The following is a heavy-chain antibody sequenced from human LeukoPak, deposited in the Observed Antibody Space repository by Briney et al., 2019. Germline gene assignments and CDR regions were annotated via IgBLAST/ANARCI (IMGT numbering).Heavy chain of an antibody. J-gene: IGHJ4*02. Sequence: GASVKVSCKASGYTFTSYDINWVRQATGQGLEWIGWMDPNSGNTGYAQKFQGRVTMTRDTSISTAYMELSRLRSDDTAVYYCAREAAAAGLYYFDYWGQGTLVTVSS. CDR1: GYTFTSYD. CDR2: MDPNSGNT. D-gene: IGHD6-13*01. CDR3: AREAAAAGLYYFDY. V-gene: IGHV1-8*01.